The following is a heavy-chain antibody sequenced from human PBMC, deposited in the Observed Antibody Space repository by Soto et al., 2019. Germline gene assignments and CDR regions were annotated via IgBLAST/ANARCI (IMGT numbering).Heavy chain of an antibody. CDR2: MNPNSGNT. V-gene: IGHV1-8*01. J-gene: IGHJ6*02. D-gene: IGHD6-6*01. CDR1: GYTFTSDD. CDR3: ARRGLNRSSTFRYHYYGMDV. Sequence: QVQLVQSGAEVKKPGASVKVSCKASGYTFTSDDINWVRQATGQGLEWMGWMNPNSGNTGYAQKFQGKVTITRNTSISTAYMELSSLGSEDTAVYYCARRGLNRSSTFRYHYYGMDVWGQGTTVTVSS.